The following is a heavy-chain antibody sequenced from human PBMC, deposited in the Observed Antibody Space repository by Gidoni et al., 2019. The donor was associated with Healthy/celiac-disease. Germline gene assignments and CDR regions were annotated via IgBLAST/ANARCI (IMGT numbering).Heavy chain of an antibody. CDR3: ARSEDYGDYPSD. Sequence: QVQLQQWGAGLLKPSETLSLTCAVYGGSFSGYYWSWIRQPPGKGLEWIGEINHSGSTNYNPSLKSRVTISVDTSKNQFSLKLSSVTAADTAVYYCARSEDYGDYPSDWGQGTLVTVSS. D-gene: IGHD4-17*01. CDR1: GGSFSGYY. CDR2: INHSGST. V-gene: IGHV4-34*01. J-gene: IGHJ4*02.